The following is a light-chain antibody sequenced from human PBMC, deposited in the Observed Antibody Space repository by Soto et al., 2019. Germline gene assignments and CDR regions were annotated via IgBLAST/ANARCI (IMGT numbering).Light chain of an antibody. Sequence: IQMTQSPSSLSASVGDRVTITCRASQSISTYLSWYQQKPGKAPKLLIYAASSLQSGVPSRFSGSGSETDFTLTISRLEPEDFALYYCQQYGSSAPITFGQGTRLEIK. CDR2: AAS. CDR1: QSISTY. V-gene: IGKV1-39*01. CDR3: QQYGSSAPIT. J-gene: IGKJ5*01.